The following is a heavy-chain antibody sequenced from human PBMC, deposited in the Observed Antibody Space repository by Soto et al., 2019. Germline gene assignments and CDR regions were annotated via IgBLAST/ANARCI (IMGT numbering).Heavy chain of an antibody. Sequence: EVQLVESGGGLVKPGGSLRLSCSFTFNSYSMNWVRQAPGKGLEWVSSISIGSAYIKYADSVKGRFTISRDNANNFLYLQMSSLRVDDTALYYCTRDQGGSYDSWFDPWGQGTLVTVSS. CDR3: TRDQGGSYDSWFDP. J-gene: IGHJ5*02. V-gene: IGHV3-21*06. D-gene: IGHD1-26*01. CDR2: ISIGSAYI. CDR1: TFNSYS.